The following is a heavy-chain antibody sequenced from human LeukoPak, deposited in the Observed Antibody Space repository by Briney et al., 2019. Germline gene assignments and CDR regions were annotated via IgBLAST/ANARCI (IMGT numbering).Heavy chain of an antibody. CDR1: GGSISSGSYY. D-gene: IGHD3-22*01. Sequence: SETLSLTCTVSGGSISSGSYYWGWIRQPPGKGLEWIGSIYYSGSTYYNPSLKSRVTISVDTSKNQFSLKLSSVTAADTAVYYCARVGYYYDSSGYGIDIWGQGTMVTVSS. CDR3: ARVGYYYDSSGYGIDI. J-gene: IGHJ3*02. V-gene: IGHV4-39*07. CDR2: IYYSGST.